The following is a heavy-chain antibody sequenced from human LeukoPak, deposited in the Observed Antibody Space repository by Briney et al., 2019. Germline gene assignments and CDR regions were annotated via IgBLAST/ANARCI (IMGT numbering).Heavy chain of an antibody. CDR2: IIPIFGTA. D-gene: IGHD1-26*01. J-gene: IGHJ5*02. CDR3: AREVVGATTSWFDP. CDR1: GGTFISYA. Sequence: ASVKVSCKASGGTFISYAISWVRQAPGQGLEWMGGIIPIFGTANYAQKFQGRVTITADESTSTAYMELSSLGSEDTAVYYCAREVVGATTSWFDPWGQGTLVTVSS. V-gene: IGHV1-69*13.